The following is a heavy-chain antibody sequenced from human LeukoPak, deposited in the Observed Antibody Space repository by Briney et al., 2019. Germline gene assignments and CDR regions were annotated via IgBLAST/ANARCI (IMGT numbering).Heavy chain of an antibody. V-gene: IGHV3-23*01. Sequence: GGSLRLSCAASGFTFTSYSMNWVRQAPGKGPEWVSTISGGGGSTYYADSVKGRFTISRDNSKNTLYLQVNSLRAEDTAVYYCAKGGKWDVTPFDYWGQGTLVTVSS. CDR3: AKGGKWDVTPFDY. CDR1: GFTFTSYS. CDR2: ISGGGGST. D-gene: IGHD1-26*01. J-gene: IGHJ4*02.